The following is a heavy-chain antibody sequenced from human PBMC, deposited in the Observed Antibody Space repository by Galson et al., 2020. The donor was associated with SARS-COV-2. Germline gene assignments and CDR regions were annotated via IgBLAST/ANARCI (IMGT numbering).Heavy chain of an antibody. D-gene: IGHD6-6*01. J-gene: IGHJ4*02. Sequence: GESLKISCAASGFTFSSYAMHWVRQAPGKGLEWVAVISYDGSNKYYADSVKGRFTISRDNSKNTLYLQMNSLRAEDTAVYYCAREYSSSSLFDYWGQGTLVTVSS. V-gene: IGHV3-30*07. CDR1: GFTFSSYA. CDR2: ISYDGSNK. CDR3: AREYSSSSLFDY.